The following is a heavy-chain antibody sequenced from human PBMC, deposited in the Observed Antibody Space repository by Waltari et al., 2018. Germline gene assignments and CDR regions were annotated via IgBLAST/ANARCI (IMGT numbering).Heavy chain of an antibody. CDR1: GESFSGCC. CDR2: NSNNEGT. D-gene: IGHD2-21*01. V-gene: IGHV4-34*01. CDR3: ARGSDRAKIGH. Sequence: HVQVQQWGAGLLKPSETLSLTCAVYGESFSGCCRNWIRQPPGTGLEWIGENSNNEGTNYNPSLKSRVTISLDTSNNQFSLKLSSVTAADTAVYYCARGSDRAKIGHWGQGTLVTVSA. J-gene: IGHJ4*02.